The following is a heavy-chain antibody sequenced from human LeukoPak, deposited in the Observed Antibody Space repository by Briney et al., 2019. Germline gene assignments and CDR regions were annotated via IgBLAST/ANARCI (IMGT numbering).Heavy chain of an antibody. CDR1: GGSISSGSYY. J-gene: IGHJ4*02. CDR2: VYTDGNI. Sequence: SSETLSLTCTVSGGSISSGSYYWSWVRQPAGKGLECIGRVYTDGNINYNPSLKSRVTISVNTSKNQFSLRLSSVTAADTAVYSCARVPVGYCDGGTCWFDYWGQGTLVTVSS. V-gene: IGHV4-61*02. CDR3: ARVPVGYCDGGTCWFDY. D-gene: IGHD2-15*01.